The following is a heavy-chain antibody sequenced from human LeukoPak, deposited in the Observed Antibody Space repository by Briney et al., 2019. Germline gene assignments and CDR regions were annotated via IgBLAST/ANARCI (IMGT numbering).Heavy chain of an antibody. CDR3: ARGYCSGGSCNRPFHY. Sequence: PGGSLGLACAASGFTLSSYWMHWVRQAPGKGLVWVSRIESDGSSTSYADSVKGRFTISRDNAKNTLYLQMNSLRAEDTAVYYCARGYCSGGSCNRPFHYWGQGTVVTVSS. J-gene: IGHJ4*02. CDR2: IESDGSST. D-gene: IGHD2-15*01. V-gene: IGHV3-74*01. CDR1: GFTLSSYW.